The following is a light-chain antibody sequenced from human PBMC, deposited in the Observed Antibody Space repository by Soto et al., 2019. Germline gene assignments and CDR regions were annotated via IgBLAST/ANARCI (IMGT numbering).Light chain of an antibody. J-gene: IGLJ2*01. CDR2: EVN. Sequence: QSALTQPDSVSGSPGQSITLSCTGTSSDVGGYNYVSWYQQHPGKAPKLMIYEVNNRPSGISNRFSGSKSGNTASLTISGLQAEDEADYYCSSYTSSSTLFGGGTKLTVL. CDR1: SSDVGGYNY. V-gene: IGLV2-14*01. CDR3: SSYTSSSTL.